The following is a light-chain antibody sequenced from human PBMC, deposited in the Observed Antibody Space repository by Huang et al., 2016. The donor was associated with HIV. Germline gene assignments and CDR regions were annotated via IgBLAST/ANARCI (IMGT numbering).Light chain of an antibody. CDR2: GAS. CDR3: QHYNNWPPSWT. Sequence: EVMMAQSPATLSVSPGERATLSCRASQSVNNNLAWYQHKPGQTPRLLIYGASTRATGVPARFSGTGSGTEFTLTISSLQSEDFAIYYCQHYNNWPPSWTFGQGTKVEI. J-gene: IGKJ1*01. V-gene: IGKV3-15*01. CDR1: QSVNNN.